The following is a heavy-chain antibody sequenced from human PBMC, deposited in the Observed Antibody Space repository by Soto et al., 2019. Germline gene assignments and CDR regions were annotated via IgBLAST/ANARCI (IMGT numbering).Heavy chain of an antibody. CDR3: ARETVTTGWYYYGMDV. CDR2: ISAYNGNT. V-gene: IGHV1-18*01. D-gene: IGHD4-17*01. Sequence: QVQLVQSGAEVKKPGASVKVSCKASGYTFTSYGVSWVRQAPGQGLEWMGWISAYNGNTNYAQKLQGRVTMTTDTSTSTAYMELRSLRSDDTAVYYCARETVTTGWYYYGMDVWGQGTTVTVSS. CDR1: GYTFTSYG. J-gene: IGHJ6*02.